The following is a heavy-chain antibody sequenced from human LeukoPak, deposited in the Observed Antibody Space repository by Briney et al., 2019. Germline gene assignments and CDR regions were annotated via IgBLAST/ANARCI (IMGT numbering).Heavy chain of an antibody. J-gene: IGHJ6*02. Sequence: GGSLRLSCAASGFTFSSYAMHWVRQAPGKGLEWVAVISYDGSNKYYADSVKGRFTISRDNAENLLFLQMNSLRAEDTAVYYCARRITIAAAGWGYGMDVWGQGTTVTVSS. D-gene: IGHD6-13*01. CDR1: GFTFSSYA. CDR3: ARRITIAAAGWGYGMDV. CDR2: ISYDGSNK. V-gene: IGHV3-30-3*01.